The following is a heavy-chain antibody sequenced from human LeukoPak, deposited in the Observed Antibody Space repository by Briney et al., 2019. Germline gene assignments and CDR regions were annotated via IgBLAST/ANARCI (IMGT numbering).Heavy chain of an antibody. CDR2: ISPSGAST. D-gene: IGHD6-13*01. Sequence: GGSLRLSCAASGFTFSSYAMSWVRQAPGKGLEWVSVISPSGASTNYADSVKGRFTISRDNSKNTLYLQMNSLRAEDTAVYYCAKSSSQLVLYYFDYWGQGTLVTVSS. J-gene: IGHJ4*02. CDR1: GFTFSSYA. CDR3: AKSSSQLVLYYFDY. V-gene: IGHV3-23*01.